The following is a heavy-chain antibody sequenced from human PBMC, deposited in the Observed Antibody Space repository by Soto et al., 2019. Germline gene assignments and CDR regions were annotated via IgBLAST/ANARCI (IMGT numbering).Heavy chain of an antibody. CDR1: GYTFTSYD. Sequence: AASVKVSCKASGYTFTSYDINWVRQATGQGLEWMGWMNPNSGNTGYAQKFQGRVTMTRNTSISTAYMELSSLRSEDTAVYYCARGPIPGYSSGWYRELDYWGQGTLVTVSS. V-gene: IGHV1-8*01. D-gene: IGHD6-19*01. CDR3: ARGPIPGYSSGWYRELDY. J-gene: IGHJ4*02. CDR2: MNPNSGNT.